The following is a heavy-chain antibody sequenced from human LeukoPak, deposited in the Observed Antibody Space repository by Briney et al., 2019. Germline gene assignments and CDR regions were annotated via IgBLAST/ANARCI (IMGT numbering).Heavy chain of an antibody. CDR3: ASMNYGSGTSGTYYPY. J-gene: IGHJ4*02. CDR2: IYSNGAT. D-gene: IGHD3-10*01. Sequence: SETLSLTCTVSGGSINDYYWNWIRQPPGQGLEWIGYIYSNGATDYNPSLKSRVTISADTSKRQFSLKPTSVTAADTAVYYCASMNYGSGTSGTYYPYWGQGALVTVSS. V-gene: IGHV4-59*01. CDR1: GGSINDYY.